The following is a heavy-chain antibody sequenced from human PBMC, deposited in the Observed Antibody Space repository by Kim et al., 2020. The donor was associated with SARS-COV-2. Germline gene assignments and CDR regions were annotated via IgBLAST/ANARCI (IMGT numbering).Heavy chain of an antibody. V-gene: IGHV4-59*02. CDR2: VYYSGST. D-gene: IGHD6-6*01. CDR3: ARATSIGGVDY. CDR1: GASVSSHY. J-gene: IGHJ4*02. Sequence: SETLSLTCTVSGASVSSHYCIWIRQSPGKGLECIGYVYYSGSTNYNPSLKSRVTISVDTSKNQFSLNLNSVTAADTAVYYCARATSIGGVDYWGQGTLVT.